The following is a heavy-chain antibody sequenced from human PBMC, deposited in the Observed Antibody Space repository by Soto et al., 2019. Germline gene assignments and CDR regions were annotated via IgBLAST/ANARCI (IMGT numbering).Heavy chain of an antibody. J-gene: IGHJ4*02. CDR2: IWYDGSNK. CDR3: ARDRDGPVGGSSGWTPYFDY. V-gene: IGHV3-33*01. D-gene: IGHD6-19*01. Sequence: PGGSLRLSCAASGFTFSSYGMHWVRQAPGKGLEWVAVIWYDGSNKYYADSVKGRFTISRDNSKNTLYLQMNSLRAEDTAVYYCARDRDGPVGGSSGWTPYFDYWGQGTLVTVSS. CDR1: GFTFSSYG.